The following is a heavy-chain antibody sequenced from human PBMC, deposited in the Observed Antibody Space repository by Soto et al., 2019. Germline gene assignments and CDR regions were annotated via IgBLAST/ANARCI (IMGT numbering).Heavy chain of an antibody. J-gene: IGHJ6*02. Sequence: QVQLVQSGAEVKKPGASVKVSCKASGYSFTSHGISWVRQAPGQGLEWMGWISAYNGNTNYAQKLQGRVTMTTDTSTSTAYIELRILRADDTAVYYCARDSGFRESDVWGQGTTVTVS. V-gene: IGHV1-18*01. CDR2: ISAYNGNT. CDR1: GYSFTSHG. D-gene: IGHD3-10*01. CDR3: ARDSGFRESDV.